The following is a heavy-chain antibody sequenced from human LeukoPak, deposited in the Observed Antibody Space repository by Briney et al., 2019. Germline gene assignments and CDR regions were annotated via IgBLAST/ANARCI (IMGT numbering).Heavy chain of an antibody. CDR2: IRSKAYGGTT. J-gene: IGHJ4*02. Sequence: PGGSLRLSCTASGFTFGDYAMSWVRQAPGKGLEWVGFIRSKAYGGTTEYAASVKGRFTISRDDSKSIAYLQMNSLKTEETAVYYCTRAYTQLYTVTGGYWGQGTLVTVSS. V-gene: IGHV3-49*04. CDR3: TRAYTQLYTVTGGY. D-gene: IGHD4-17*01. CDR1: GFTFGDYA.